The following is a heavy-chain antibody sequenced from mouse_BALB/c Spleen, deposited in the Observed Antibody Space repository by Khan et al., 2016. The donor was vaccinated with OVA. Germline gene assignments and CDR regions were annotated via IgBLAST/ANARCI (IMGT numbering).Heavy chain of an antibody. CDR3: ARVNYGSRDYFDY. J-gene: IGHJ2*01. CDR1: GYTFSSYW. CDR2: ILPVSGSS. Sequence: QVQLKQSGAELMKPGASVKISCKATGYTFSSYWLEWVKQRPGHGLKWIGEILPVSGSSNYNEKFKGKATFTADISSKTTYMQLSSLTSEDSAVYYCARVNYGSRDYFDYWGQGTTLTVSS. D-gene: IGHD1-1*01. V-gene: IGHV1-9*01.